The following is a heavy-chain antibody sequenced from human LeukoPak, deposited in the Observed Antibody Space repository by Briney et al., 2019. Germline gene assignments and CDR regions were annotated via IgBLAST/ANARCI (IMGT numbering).Heavy chain of an antibody. D-gene: IGHD4-11*01. J-gene: IGHJ3*01. CDR1: GGTFSRYA. CDR3: ARVGTTAVYTDAFDF. CDR2: IIPFFGTA. V-gene: IGHV1-69*13. Sequence: SVKVSCKTSGGTFSRYAFSWVRQAPGQGLEWMGGIIPFFGTANYAQNFQGRVTITADESTSTAYMELSSLRSEDTAVYFCARVGTTAVYTDAFDFWGQGTMVTVSS.